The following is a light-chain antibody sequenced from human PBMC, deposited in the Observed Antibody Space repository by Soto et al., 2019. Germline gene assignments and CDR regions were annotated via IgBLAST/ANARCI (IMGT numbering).Light chain of an antibody. CDR1: QGIGSGY. Sequence: IVLPQSHGTLSLSPGERATLSCRASQGIGSGYLAWYQHKPGQAPRLLIRDASSRATGIPDRFSGSGSGTDFTLTISRLEPEDFAVYYCQQYGSSPPWTFGQGTKV. J-gene: IGKJ1*01. V-gene: IGKV3-20*01. CDR2: DAS. CDR3: QQYGSSPPWT.